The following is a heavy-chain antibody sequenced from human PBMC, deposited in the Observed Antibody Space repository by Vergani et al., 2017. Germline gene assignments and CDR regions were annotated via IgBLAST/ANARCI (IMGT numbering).Heavy chain of an antibody. CDR1: GGTFSSYA. CDR2: IIPIFGTA. CDR3: AKDRRWGCSSISCPPEPFDS. J-gene: IGHJ4*02. D-gene: IGHD2-2*01. Sequence: QVQLVQSGAEVKKPGSSVKVSGKASGGTFSSYAISWVRQAPGQGLEWMGGIIPIFGTANYAQKFQGRVTITADESTSTAYMELSSLRSEDTAVYYCAKDRRWGCSSISCPPEPFDSWGQGTLVTVSS. V-gene: IGHV1-69*01.